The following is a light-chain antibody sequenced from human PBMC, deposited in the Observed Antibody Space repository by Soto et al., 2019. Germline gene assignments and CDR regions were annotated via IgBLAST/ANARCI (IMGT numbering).Light chain of an antibody. CDR3: QQYNTFWT. CDR2: DVS. V-gene: IGKV1-5*01. J-gene: IGKJ1*01. CDR1: QSISTW. Sequence: DIQMTHSPSTLSASVGDRVTITFRSSQSISTWLAWYQQKPGKAPKLLIYDVSRLESGVPSRFSGSGSGTEFTLTISSLQAEDSATYYCQQYNTFWTFGQGTKVDIK.